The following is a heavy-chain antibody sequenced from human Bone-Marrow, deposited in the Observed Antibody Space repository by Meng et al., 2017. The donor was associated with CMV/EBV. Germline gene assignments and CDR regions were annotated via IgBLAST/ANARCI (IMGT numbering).Heavy chain of an antibody. J-gene: IGHJ6*02. CDR3: ARGYCSGGSCYWNYYYGMDV. V-gene: IGHV1-69*05. D-gene: IGHD2-15*01. CDR1: GGTFSSYA. CDR2: IIPIFGTA. Sequence: SVKVSCKASGGTFSSYAISWVRQAPGQGLEWMGGIIPIFGTASYAQKFQGRVTITTDESTSTAYMELSSLRSEDTAVYYCARGYCSGGSCYWNYYYGMDVWGQGTTVTVSS.